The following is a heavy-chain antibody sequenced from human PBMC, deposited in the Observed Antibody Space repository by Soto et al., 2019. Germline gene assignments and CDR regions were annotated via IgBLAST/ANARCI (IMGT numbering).Heavy chain of an antibody. Sequence: GGSLRLSCAASGFTFSSYAMSWVRQAPGKGLEWVSAISGSGGSTYYADSVKGRFTISRDNAKNSLYLQMNSLRAEDTAVYYCATGGFDLYYYMDVWGKGTTVTVSS. CDR2: ISGSGGST. CDR1: GFTFSSYA. CDR3: ATGGFDLYYYMDV. V-gene: IGHV3-23*01. J-gene: IGHJ6*03.